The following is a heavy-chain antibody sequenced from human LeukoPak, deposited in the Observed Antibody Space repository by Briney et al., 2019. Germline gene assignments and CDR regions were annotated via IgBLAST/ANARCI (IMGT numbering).Heavy chain of an antibody. V-gene: IGHV3-23*01. CDR2: ISGSGGST. J-gene: IGHJ5*02. CDR3: AKSVRNYDFWSGYSQAWFDP. Sequence: PGGSLRLSCAASGFTFSSYAMSWVRQAPGKGLEWVSAISGSGGSTYYADSVKGRFTISRDNSKNTLYLQMNSMRAEDTAVYYCAKSVRNYDFWSGYSQAWFDPWGQGTLVTVSS. D-gene: IGHD3-3*01. CDR1: GFTFSSYA.